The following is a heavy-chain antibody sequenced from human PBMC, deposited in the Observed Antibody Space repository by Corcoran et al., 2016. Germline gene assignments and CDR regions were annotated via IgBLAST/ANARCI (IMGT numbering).Heavy chain of an antibody. CDR3: ARGSGSSWYDY. D-gene: IGHD6-13*01. V-gene: IGHV1-2*02. CDR1: GYRFNDNT. J-gene: IGHJ4*02. Sequence: QVQLVQSGADVEKSGASVKVSCKASGYRFNDNTIHWVRQAPGQGLEWVGWISPNSGTKFAQKFQGRVTMTRDTFISTSYMELNSLTLDDTAVYYCARGSGSSWYDYWGQGTLDTVSS. CDR2: ISPNSGT.